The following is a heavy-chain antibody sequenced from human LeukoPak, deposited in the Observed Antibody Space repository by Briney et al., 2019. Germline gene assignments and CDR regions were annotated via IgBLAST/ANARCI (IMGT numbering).Heavy chain of an antibody. V-gene: IGHV4-59*01. CDR1: GDSMNNYY. CDR2: IDYRGST. Sequence: PSETLSLTCTVSGDSMNNYYWSWIRQPPGKGMEYIGSIDYRGSTKYNPSLKSRVTISVHTSKNQFSLKLSSVTAADTAVYYCARHLSVTPYFDYWGQGSLVTVSS. J-gene: IGHJ4*02. D-gene: IGHD4-17*01. CDR3: ARHLSVTPYFDY.